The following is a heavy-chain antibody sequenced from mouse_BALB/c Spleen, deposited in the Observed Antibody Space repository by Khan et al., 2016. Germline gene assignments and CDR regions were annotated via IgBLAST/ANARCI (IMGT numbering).Heavy chain of an antibody. V-gene: IGHV1-54*01. CDR1: GYAFTNCL. D-gene: IGHD1-1*01. J-gene: IGHJ3*01. CDR2: INPGSGGT. CDR3: ASQYGSSYVGFAY. Sequence: QVQLKQSGAELVRPGTSVKVSCKASGYAFTNCLIEWVKQRPGQGLEWIGVINPGSGGTNYYERFKGKATLTADNSSSTAYMQLSSLTSDDSAVYFCASQYGSSYVGFAYWGQGTLVTVSA.